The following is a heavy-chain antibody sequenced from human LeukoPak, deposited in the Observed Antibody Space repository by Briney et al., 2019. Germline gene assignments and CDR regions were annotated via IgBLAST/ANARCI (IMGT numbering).Heavy chain of an antibody. CDR3: ARGHMYSSSWFPLQY. D-gene: IGHD6-13*01. V-gene: IGHV5-10-1*01. J-gene: IGHJ4*02. Sequence: GESLKISCKGSGYSFTSYWISWVRQMPGKGLEWMGRIDPSDSYTNYSPSFQGHVTISADKSISTAYLQWSSLKASDTAMYYCARGHMYSSSWFPLQYWGQGTLVTVSS. CDR2: IDPSDSYT. CDR1: GYSFTSYW.